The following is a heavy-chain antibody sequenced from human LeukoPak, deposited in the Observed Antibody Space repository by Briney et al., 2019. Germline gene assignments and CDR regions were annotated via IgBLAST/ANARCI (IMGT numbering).Heavy chain of an antibody. D-gene: IGHD5-18*01. CDR2: INHSGST. V-gene: IGHV4-34*01. J-gene: IGHJ4*02. Sequence: SETLSLTCAVHGGSFSGYYWSWIRQPPGKGLEWIGEINHSGSTNYNPSPKSRVTISVDTSKNQFSLKLSSVTAADTAVYYCAREVQLWFAGPHRYFDYWGQGTLVTVSS. CDR3: AREVQLWFAGPHRYFDY. CDR1: GGSFSGYY.